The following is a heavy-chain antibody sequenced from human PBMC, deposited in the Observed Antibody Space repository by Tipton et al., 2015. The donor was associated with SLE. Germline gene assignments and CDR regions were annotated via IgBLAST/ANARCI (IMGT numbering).Heavy chain of an antibody. CDR1: GFTFSSYW. V-gene: IGHV3-7*04. Sequence: SLRLSCAVSGFTFSSYWMSWVRQAPGKGLEWVANIKPGGSENFYVATVKGRFTISRDNAKKSLYLEMNSLRAEDTAVYFCARGDYYESSDDSSGYHDAFDIWGQGTMVTVSS. CDR3: ARGDYYESSDDSSGYHDAFDI. CDR2: IKPGGSEN. J-gene: IGHJ3*02. D-gene: IGHD3-22*01.